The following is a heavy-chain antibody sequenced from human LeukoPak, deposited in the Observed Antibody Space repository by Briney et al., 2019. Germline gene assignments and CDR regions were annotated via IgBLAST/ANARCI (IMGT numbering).Heavy chain of an antibody. J-gene: IGHJ3*02. Sequence: SVKVSCKASGGTFSSYAVSWVRQAPGQGLEWMGGIILIFGTANYAQKFQSRVTITADESTSTVYMELSSLRSEDTAVYYCARGRPYAFDIWGQGTMVTVSS. V-gene: IGHV1-69*01. CDR1: GGTFSSYA. CDR2: IILIFGTA. CDR3: ARGRPYAFDI.